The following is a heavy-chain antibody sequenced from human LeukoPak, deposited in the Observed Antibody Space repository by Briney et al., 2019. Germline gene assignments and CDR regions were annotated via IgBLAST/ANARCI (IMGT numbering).Heavy chain of an antibody. CDR2: IYYSGST. CDR1: GGSISSYY. J-gene: IGHJ4*02. V-gene: IGHV4-59*12. Sequence: KPSETLSLTCTVSGGSISSYYWSWIRQPPGKGLEWIGYIYYSGSTNYNPSLKSRVTISVDTSKNQFSLKLSSVTAADTAVYYCARVSTVTTSFDYWGQGTLVTVSS. D-gene: IGHD4-11*01. CDR3: ARVSTVTTSFDY.